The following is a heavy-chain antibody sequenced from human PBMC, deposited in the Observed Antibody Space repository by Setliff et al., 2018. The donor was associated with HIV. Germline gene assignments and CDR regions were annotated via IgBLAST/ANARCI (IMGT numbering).Heavy chain of an antibody. Sequence: HPGGSLRLSCAASGFTFSNYGMHWVRQAPGKGLEWVAVIWSDGSYKYYADSVKGRFTISRDSSKNTYTLYLQMNSLRAEDTAVYYCARRGSGTYDFDYWGQGTLVTVSS. V-gene: IGHV3-33*01. CDR2: IWSDGSYK. CDR3: ARRGSGTYDFDY. D-gene: IGHD1-26*01. CDR1: GFTFSNYG. J-gene: IGHJ4*02.